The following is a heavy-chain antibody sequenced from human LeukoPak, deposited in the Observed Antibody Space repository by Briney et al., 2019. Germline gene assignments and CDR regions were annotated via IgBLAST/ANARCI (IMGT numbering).Heavy chain of an antibody. J-gene: IGHJ5*02. Sequence: SETLSLTCTVSGGSISSSSYYWGWIRQPPGKGLEWIGSIYYSGSTNYNPSLKSRVTISVDTSKNQFSLKLSSVTAADTAVYYCARTRPYGSGWYHNWFDPWGQGTLVTVSS. CDR3: ARTRPYGSGWYHNWFDP. CDR2: IYYSGST. V-gene: IGHV4-39*07. D-gene: IGHD6-19*01. CDR1: GGSISSSSYY.